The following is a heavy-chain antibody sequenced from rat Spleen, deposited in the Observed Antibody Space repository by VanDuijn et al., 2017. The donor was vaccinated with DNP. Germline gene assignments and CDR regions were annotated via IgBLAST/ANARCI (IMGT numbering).Heavy chain of an antibody. V-gene: IGHV2-72*01. J-gene: IGHJ1*01. CDR2: IWAAETT. Sequence: QVQLKESGPGLVQPSRTLSLTCTVSGFSLTSYGVSWVRQPPGKGLVWMGTIWAAETTHYNSAVQSRLRISRDPSKRQVFLKMNSLQPEDTGTYYCARHKNWYFDFWGPGTMVTVSS. CDR1: GFSLTSYG. CDR3: ARHKNWYFDF.